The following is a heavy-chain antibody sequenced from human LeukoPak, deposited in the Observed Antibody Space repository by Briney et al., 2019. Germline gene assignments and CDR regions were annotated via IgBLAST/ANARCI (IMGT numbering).Heavy chain of an antibody. CDR1: GGTFSSYA. D-gene: IGHD5-12*01. J-gene: IGHJ4*02. CDR2: ISAYNGNT. Sequence: ASVKVSCKASGGTFSSYAISWVRQAPGQGLEWMGWISAYNGNTNYAQKLQGRVTMTTDTSTSTAYMELRSLRSDDTAVYYCARDMNIVATIRRGSSDYWGQGTLVTVSS. CDR3: ARDMNIVATIRRGSSDY. V-gene: IGHV1-18*01.